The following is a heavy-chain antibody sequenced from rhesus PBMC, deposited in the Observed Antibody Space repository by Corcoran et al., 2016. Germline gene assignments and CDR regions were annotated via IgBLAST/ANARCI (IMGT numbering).Heavy chain of an antibody. CDR1: GGSIGGYYY. Sequence: QVQLQQWGEGLVKPSETLSLTCAVYGGSIGGYYYWSWIRQPPGKGLEWIGYIYGNRSSTNYNPSLKNRVTISKDTSMNQFSLKLSSVTAADTAVYYCARGKGLFDYWGQGVLVTVSS. CDR2: IYGNRSST. CDR3: ARGKGLFDY. V-gene: IGHV4-73*01. D-gene: IGHD3-28*01. J-gene: IGHJ4*01.